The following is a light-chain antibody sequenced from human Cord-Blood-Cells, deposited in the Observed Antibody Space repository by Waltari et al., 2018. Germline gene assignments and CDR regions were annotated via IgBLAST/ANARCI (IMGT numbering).Light chain of an antibody. CDR3: VLYMGSGIWV. V-gene: IGLV8-61*01. J-gene: IGLJ3*02. Sequence: QTVVTQEPSFSVSPGGTVTLTCGLSSGSVSTSYSPSWYQQTPGHAPRTLIYSTNTRSSGVPDRFSGSILGNKAALTITGAQADDESDYYCVLYMGSGIWVFGGGTKLTVL. CDR1: SGSVSTSYS. CDR2: STN.